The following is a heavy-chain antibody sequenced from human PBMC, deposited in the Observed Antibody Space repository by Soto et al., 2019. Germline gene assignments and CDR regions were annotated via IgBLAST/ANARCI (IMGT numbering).Heavy chain of an antibody. CDR1: GFTFTSYA. D-gene: IGHD1-26*01. CDR2: ISGSGSNT. J-gene: IGHJ4*02. CDR3: ARDRATFDY. Sequence: PVGSLRLSCAASGFTFTSYAMSWVCLTPGKGLEWVSAISGSGSNTFYADSVRGRFTISRDNSKNTVFLQMNNLRAEDTAVYFCARDRATFDYWGQGTRVTVSS. V-gene: IGHV3-23*01.